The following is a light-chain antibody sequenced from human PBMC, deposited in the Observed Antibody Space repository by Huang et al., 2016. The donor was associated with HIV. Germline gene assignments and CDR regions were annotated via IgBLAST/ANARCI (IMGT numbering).Light chain of an antibody. CDR3: QQAVSFPLT. CDR1: QDINRW. CDR2: AAS. V-gene: IGKV1-12*01. Sequence: IQMTQSPFSVSASVGDRISFTFRAIQDINRWLAGYQQKPGQAPKLLIYAASTLQSGVPSRFSGRVSGTGFTLTINNLQPEDFATYFCQQAVSFPLTFGGGTKVEIK. J-gene: IGKJ4*01.